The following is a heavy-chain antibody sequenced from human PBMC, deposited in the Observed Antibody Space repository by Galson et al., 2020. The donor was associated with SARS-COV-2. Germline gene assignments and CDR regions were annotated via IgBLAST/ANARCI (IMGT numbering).Heavy chain of an antibody. V-gene: IGHV3-23*01. D-gene: IGHD1-1*01. Sequence: GGSLRLSCAASGFTFSTYTMTWVRQPQGTGLEWVSAITGSDGFTSYADSVKGRFTISRDNSKNTLYLQMNSLRAEDTAVYYCAKPAEYVNCLSPFDFWGQGTLVTVSS. CDR1: GFTFSTYT. J-gene: IGHJ4*02. CDR2: ITGSDGFT. CDR3: AKPAEYVNCLSPFDF.